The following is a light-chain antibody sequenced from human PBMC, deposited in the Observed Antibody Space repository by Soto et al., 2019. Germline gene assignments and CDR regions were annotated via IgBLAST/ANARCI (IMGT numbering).Light chain of an antibody. CDR1: SSDVGGYNY. J-gene: IGLJ2*01. Sequence: QSALTQPRSVSGSPGQSVTISCTGTSSDVGGYNYVSWYQQHPGKAPKLMIYDVSKRPSGVPDRFSGSKSGNTASLTISGLQAEDEADYYCCSYAGSYTSHVVFGGGTNSPS. CDR3: CSYAGSYTSHVV. CDR2: DVS. V-gene: IGLV2-11*01.